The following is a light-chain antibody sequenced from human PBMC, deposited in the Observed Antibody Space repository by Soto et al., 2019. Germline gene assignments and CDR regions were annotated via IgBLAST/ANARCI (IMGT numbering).Light chain of an antibody. CDR2: DAS. CDR3: QQRSNWPPVT. Sequence: EIVMTQSPATLSVSPGERATLSCRASQSVSSNLAWYQQKPGQAPRLLIYDASNRATGIPARFSGSGSGTDFTLTISSLEPEDFAIYYCQQRSNWPPVTFGGGTKVEIK. J-gene: IGKJ4*01. CDR1: QSVSSN. V-gene: IGKV3-11*01.